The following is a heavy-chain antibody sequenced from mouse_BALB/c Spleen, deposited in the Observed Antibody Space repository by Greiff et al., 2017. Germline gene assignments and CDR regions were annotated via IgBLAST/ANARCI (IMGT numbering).Heavy chain of an antibody. CDR2: IWSGGST. D-gene: IGHD1-1*01. CDR1: GFSLTSYG. CDR3: ARSRSYGSYWYFDV. J-gene: IGHJ1*01. V-gene: IGHV2-2*02. Sequence: VQLVESGPGLVQPSQSLSITCTVSGFSLTSYGVHWVRQSPGKGLEWLGVIWSGGSTDYNAAFISRLSISKDNSKSQVFFKMNSLQANDTAIYYCARSRSYGSYWYFDVWGAGTTVTVSS.